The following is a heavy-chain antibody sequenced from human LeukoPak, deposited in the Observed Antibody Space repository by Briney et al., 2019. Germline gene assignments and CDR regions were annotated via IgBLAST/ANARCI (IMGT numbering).Heavy chain of an antibody. V-gene: IGHV3-30*02. Sequence: PGGSLRLSCAASGFTFSSYGMHWVRQAPGKGLEWVAFIRYDGSNKYYADSVKGRFTISRDNSKNTLYLQMNSLRAEDTAVYYCAKEHGDYDFWSGYYVPNDYWGQGTLVTVSS. CDR3: AKEHGDYDFWSGYYVPNDY. CDR1: GFTFSSYG. CDR2: IRYDGSNK. D-gene: IGHD3-3*01. J-gene: IGHJ4*02.